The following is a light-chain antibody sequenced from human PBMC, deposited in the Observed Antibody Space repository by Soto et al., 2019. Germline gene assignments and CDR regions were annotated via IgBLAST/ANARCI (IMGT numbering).Light chain of an antibody. Sequence: EVVLTQSPATLSVSPGEGATLSCRASESVSISLAWYQHKPGQPPRLLIHGASTRASGVPPRFSGSGSGTDFTLRISRVEPDDFAVYYCQQYGSSQFTFGPGTKVNIK. J-gene: IGKJ3*01. CDR1: ESVSIS. CDR2: GAS. CDR3: QQYGSSQFT. V-gene: IGKV3-20*01.